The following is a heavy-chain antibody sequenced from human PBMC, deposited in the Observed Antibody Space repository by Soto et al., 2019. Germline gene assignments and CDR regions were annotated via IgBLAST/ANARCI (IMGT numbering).Heavy chain of an antibody. D-gene: IGHD3-22*01. J-gene: IGHJ4*02. V-gene: IGHV3-66*01. CDR2: IYPGGST. Sequence: GGSLRLSCAASGFTVSNTYMNWVRQAPGKGLEWVSVIYPGGSTYYADSVKGRFIISRDKSKNTVYLQMDSLSAEDTAVYYCARYYYDSSGYYPLWGQGTLVTVSS. CDR1: GFTVSNTY. CDR3: ARYYYDSSGYYPL.